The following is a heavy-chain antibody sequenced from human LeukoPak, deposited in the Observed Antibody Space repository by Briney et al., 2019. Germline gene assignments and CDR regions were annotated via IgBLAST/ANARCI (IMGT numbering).Heavy chain of an antibody. CDR1: GFTFSSYS. J-gene: IGHJ4*02. CDR3: ARYFGGGETFDY. V-gene: IGHV3-21*01. CDR2: ISSSSSYI. D-gene: IGHD3-9*01. Sequence: GGSLRLSCAASGFTFSSYSMNWARQAPGKGLEWVSSISSSSSYIYYADSVKGRFTISRDNAKNSLYLQMNSLRAEDTAVYYCARYFGGGETFDYWGQGTLVTVSS.